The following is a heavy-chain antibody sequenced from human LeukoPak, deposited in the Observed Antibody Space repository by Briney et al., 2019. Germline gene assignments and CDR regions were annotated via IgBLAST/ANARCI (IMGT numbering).Heavy chain of an antibody. Sequence: GGFLRLSCAASGFTFSTYAMSWVRQAPGKGLEWVSAIRSSDGTTYYADSVKGRFTISRDNSKNTLYLQMNSLRAEDTAVYYCAKDRYGGDYFDSWGQGTLVTVSS. CDR2: IRSSDGTT. CDR3: AKDRYGGDYFDS. V-gene: IGHV3-23*01. D-gene: IGHD4-23*01. CDR1: GFTFSTYA. J-gene: IGHJ4*02.